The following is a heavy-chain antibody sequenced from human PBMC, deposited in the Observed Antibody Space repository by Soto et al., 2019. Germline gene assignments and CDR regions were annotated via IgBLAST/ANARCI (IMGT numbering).Heavy chain of an antibody. Sequence: PSETLSLTCTVSGGSISSGGYYWSWIRQHPGKGLEWIGYIYYSGSTYYNPSLKSRVTISVDRSKNQFSLKLSSVTAADTAVYYCARARYCSSTSCYYDRSYYFDYWGQGTLVTVSS. CDR3: ARARYCSSTSCYYDRSYYFDY. D-gene: IGHD2-2*01. CDR2: IYYSGST. V-gene: IGHV4-31*03. CDR1: GGSISSGGYY. J-gene: IGHJ4*02.